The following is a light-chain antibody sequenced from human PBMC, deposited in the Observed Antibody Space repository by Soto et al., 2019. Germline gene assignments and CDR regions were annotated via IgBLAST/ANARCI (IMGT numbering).Light chain of an antibody. CDR2: EVR. J-gene: IGLJ6*01. V-gene: IGLV2-14*01. CDR1: NTDVGGYNY. CDR3: TSSTPTGALV. Sequence: QSALTQPASVSGSPGQSITVSCTGTNTDVGGYNYFSWYQHRPGKAPRLMIYEVRNRLSGVSNRFSGSKSGNTASLTISGLQSEDEADYYCTSSTPTGALVFGSGTKVTVL.